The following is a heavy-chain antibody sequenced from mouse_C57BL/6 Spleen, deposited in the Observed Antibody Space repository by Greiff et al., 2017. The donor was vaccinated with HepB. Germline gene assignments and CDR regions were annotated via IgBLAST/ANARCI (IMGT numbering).Heavy chain of an antibody. CDR1: GFTFSSYA. D-gene: IGHD2-2*01. CDR2: ISDGGSYT. V-gene: IGHV5-4*01. Sequence: EVKLMESGGGLVKPGGSLKLSCAASGFTFSSYALSWVRQTPEKRLEWVATISDGGSYTYYPDNVKGRFTLSRDNAKNNLYLQMSHLKSEDTAMYYCARDERMVTTSEYYAMDYWGQGTSVTVSS. J-gene: IGHJ4*01. CDR3: ARDERMVTTSEYYAMDY.